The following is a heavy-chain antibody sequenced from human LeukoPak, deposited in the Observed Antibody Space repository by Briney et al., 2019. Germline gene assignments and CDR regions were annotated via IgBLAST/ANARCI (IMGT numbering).Heavy chain of an antibody. CDR1: GGSISSSSYY. CDR2: IYYSGST. V-gene: IGHV4-39*07. D-gene: IGHD2-15*01. CDR3: ARVAHLAAAAYNWFDP. Sequence: PSETLSLTCTVSGGSISSSSYYWGWIRQPPGKGLEWIGSIYYSGSTYYNPSLKSRVTISVDTSKNQFSLKLSSVTAADTAVYYCARVAHLAAAAYNWFDPWGQGTLVTVSS. J-gene: IGHJ5*02.